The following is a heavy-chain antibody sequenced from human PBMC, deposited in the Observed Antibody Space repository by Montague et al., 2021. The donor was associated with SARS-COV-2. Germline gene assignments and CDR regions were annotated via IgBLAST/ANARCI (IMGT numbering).Heavy chain of an antibody. CDR3: SRGLVGWFDP. CDR2: TDYSVST. CDR1: GAATVSRSSD. Sequence: SETLSLSCTVSGAATVSRSSDADRISQPPDYGLEWIACTDYSVSTYYNPSLKSRVTISVDTSKNQFSLKLSSVTAADTAVYYCSRGLVGWFDPWGQGTLVTVSS. V-gene: IGHV4-39*01. J-gene: IGHJ5*02. D-gene: IGHD3/OR15-3a*01.